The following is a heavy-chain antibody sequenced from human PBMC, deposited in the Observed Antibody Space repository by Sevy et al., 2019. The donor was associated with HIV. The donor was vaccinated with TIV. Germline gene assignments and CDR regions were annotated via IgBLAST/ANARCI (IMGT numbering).Heavy chain of an antibody. J-gene: IGHJ5*02. Sequence: GESLKISCAASGLSISTYGMHWVRQAPGKGLEWVEVIWYDGRNKYYADSVKGRFTISRDTSKNTLNLQMTSLKVEDTAVYYCVAAFGEGWFDPWGQGTLVTVSS. V-gene: IGHV3-33*01. D-gene: IGHD6-13*01. CDR3: VAAFGEGWFDP. CDR2: IWYDGRNK. CDR1: GLSISTYG.